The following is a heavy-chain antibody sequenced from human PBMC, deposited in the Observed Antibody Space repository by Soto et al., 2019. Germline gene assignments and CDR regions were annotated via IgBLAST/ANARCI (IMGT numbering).Heavy chain of an antibody. Sequence: QVQLVESGGGLVKPGESLRLSCAASGFTFSDYYMSWIRQAPGKGLEWVSYISSSGSTIYYADSVKGRFTISRDNAKNSLYLQMNSLRAEDTAVYYCAGKNCSGGSCYLYYYCYYMHVWGKGTTVTVSS. CDR1: GFTFSDYY. J-gene: IGHJ6*03. CDR3: AGKNCSGGSCYLYYYCYYMHV. CDR2: ISSSGSTI. V-gene: IGHV3-11*01. D-gene: IGHD2-15*01.